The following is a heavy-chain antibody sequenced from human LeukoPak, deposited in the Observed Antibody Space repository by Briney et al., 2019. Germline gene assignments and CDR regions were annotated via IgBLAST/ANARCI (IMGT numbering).Heavy chain of an antibody. D-gene: IGHD6-6*01. V-gene: IGHV3-7*03. CDR1: GFTFINYW. J-gene: IGHJ4*02. CDR3: ARIGYSSSSFDY. Sequence: GGSLRLSCAASGFTFINYWMSWVRQAPGKGLEWVANMKQDGSVKYYVDSMKGRFTISRDNAKNSLYLQMSGLRAEDTAVYFCARIGYSSSSFDYWGQGVLVTVSS. CDR2: MKQDGSVK.